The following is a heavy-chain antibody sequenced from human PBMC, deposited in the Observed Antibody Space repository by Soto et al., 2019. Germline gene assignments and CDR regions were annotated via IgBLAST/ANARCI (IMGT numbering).Heavy chain of an antibody. Sequence: ASVKVSCKASGYTFTGYYIHWVREAPGQGLEWMGWINPQTGCTSYAQKFQGRVTLSRDTSINTAYLEVSRLRFDDAAVYFCARERYQVISDGMDVWGQGTTVTVSS. J-gene: IGHJ6*02. D-gene: IGHD2-2*01. CDR1: GYTFTGYY. CDR3: ARERYQVISDGMDV. V-gene: IGHV1-2*02. CDR2: INPQTGCT.